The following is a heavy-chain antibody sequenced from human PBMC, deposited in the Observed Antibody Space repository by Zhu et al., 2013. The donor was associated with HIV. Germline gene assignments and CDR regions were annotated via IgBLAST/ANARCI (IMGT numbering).Heavy chain of an antibody. Sequence: QVRLVQSGAEVKKPGSSVKVSCRASGDTFSNYAISWVRQAPGQGLEWMGGIIPMLGTPNYAQPFIGRLTIDADKSTNTAHMELRGPTLDDTAIYYCARDGGTAATLYVFQSWGPGTLVTVS. CDR2: IIPMLGTP. CDR1: GDTFSNYA. V-gene: IGHV1-69*06. J-gene: IGHJ4*02. CDR3: ARDGGTAATLYVFQS. D-gene: IGHD2-21*02.